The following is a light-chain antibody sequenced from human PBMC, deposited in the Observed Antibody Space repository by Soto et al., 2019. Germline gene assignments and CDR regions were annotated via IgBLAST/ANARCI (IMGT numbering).Light chain of an antibody. CDR1: QDISNY. J-gene: IGKJ3*01. CDR3: QQYDNLPFT. V-gene: IGKV1-33*01. CDR2: DAS. Sequence: DIQMTQSPSSLSASVGDRVTITCQASQDISNYLNWYQQKPGKAPKLLIYDASNLETGVPSRFSGSGSGTDFTFTISSRQAEDIATYYCQQYDNLPFTFGPGTKVDIK.